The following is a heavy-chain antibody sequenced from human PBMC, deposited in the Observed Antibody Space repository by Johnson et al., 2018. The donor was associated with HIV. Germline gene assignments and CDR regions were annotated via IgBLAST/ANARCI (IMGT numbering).Heavy chain of an antibody. Sequence: EVQLVESGGGLIQPGGSLRLSCAASGFTVSSNYMSWVRQAPGQGLEWVSVIYSGGSTYYADSVKGRFTIFRDNSKNTLYLQINSLRGEDRAVYYCAMERMGGFDIWGQGTMVTVSS. CDR1: GFTVSSNY. D-gene: IGHD1-26*01. CDR3: AMERMGGFDI. CDR2: IYSGGST. J-gene: IGHJ3*02. V-gene: IGHV3-53*01.